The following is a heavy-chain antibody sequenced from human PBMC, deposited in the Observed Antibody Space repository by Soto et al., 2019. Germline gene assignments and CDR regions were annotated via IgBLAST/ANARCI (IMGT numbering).Heavy chain of an antibody. CDR1: GFTFSSYG. V-gene: IGHV3-30*18. Sequence: TGGSLRLSCAASGFTFSSYGMHWVRQAPGKGLEWVAVISYDGSNKYYADSVKGRFTISRDNSKNTLYLQMNSLRAEDTAVYYCAKDIGSSNNWFDPWGQGTLVTVSS. D-gene: IGHD6-13*01. CDR2: ISYDGSNK. CDR3: AKDIGSSNNWFDP. J-gene: IGHJ5*02.